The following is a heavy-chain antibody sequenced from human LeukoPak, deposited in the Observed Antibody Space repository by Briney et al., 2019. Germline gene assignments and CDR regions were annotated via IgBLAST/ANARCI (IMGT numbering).Heavy chain of an antibody. D-gene: IGHD1-1*01. J-gene: IGHJ6*02. CDR1: GGSISSGDYY. V-gene: IGHV4-30-4*01. CDR2: IYYSGST. Sequence: SETLSLTCTVSGGSISSGDYYWSWIRQPPGKGLEWIGYIYYSGSTYCNPSLKSRVTISVDTSKNQFSPKLSSVTAVDTAVYYCASSTTGTDYYYGMDVWGQGTTVTVSS. CDR3: ASSTTGTDYYYGMDV.